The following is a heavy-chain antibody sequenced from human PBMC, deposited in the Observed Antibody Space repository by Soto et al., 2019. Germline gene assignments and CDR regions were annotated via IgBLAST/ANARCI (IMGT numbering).Heavy chain of an antibody. J-gene: IGHJ6*02. CDR3: ATDGQLWLHYYYYYGMDV. V-gene: IGHV3-23*01. D-gene: IGHD5-18*01. Sequence: PGGSLRLSCAASGFTFSSYAMSWVRQAPRKGLEWVSAISGSGGSTYYADSVKGRFTISRDNSKNTLYLQMNSLRAEDTAVYYCATDGQLWLHYYYYYGMDVWGQGTTVTVSS. CDR1: GFTFSSYA. CDR2: ISGSGGST.